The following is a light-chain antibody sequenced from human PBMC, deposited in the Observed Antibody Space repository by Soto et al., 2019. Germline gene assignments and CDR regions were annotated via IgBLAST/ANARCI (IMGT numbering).Light chain of an antibody. CDR1: SSDVGGYNY. Sequence: QSALTQPASVSGSPGQSITISCTGTSSDVGGYNYVSWYQQHPGKAPKLMIYEVSNRPSGVSNRFSGSKSGNTASLTISGLEAEADDDYYCSTYTSSPNRVFGGGTKLTVL. CDR2: EVS. CDR3: STYTSSPNRV. J-gene: IGLJ3*02. V-gene: IGLV2-14*01.